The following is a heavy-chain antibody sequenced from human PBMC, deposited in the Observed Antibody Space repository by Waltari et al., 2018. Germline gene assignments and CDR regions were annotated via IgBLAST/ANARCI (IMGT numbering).Heavy chain of an antibody. Sequence: QVQLLQSGPEVKQPGASVRVSCKASGYTFSSFGLSWVRQAPGRGLEWMGWSSTHTGDTDYAQKCRDRLTMTTDSSTTTGYMYLRSLTSDDTAIYYCAKDRDYASGSPPDFWGQGTLVTVSS. CDR2: SSTHTGDT. D-gene: IGHD3-10*01. CDR3: AKDRDYASGSPPDF. V-gene: IGHV1-18*01. J-gene: IGHJ4*02. CDR1: GYTFSSFG.